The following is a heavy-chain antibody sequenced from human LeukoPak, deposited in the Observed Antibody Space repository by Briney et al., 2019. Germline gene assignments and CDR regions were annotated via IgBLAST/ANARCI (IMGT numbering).Heavy chain of an antibody. CDR3: ARLRSSSSYDMDV. D-gene: IGHD6-6*01. Sequence: SETLSLTCTVSGGSFSSYFWSWIRQPPGKGLEWIGHIYFSGSTNYNPSLKSRVTISLDTSKNQFSLKLSSVTAADTAVYYCARLRSSSSYDMDVWGKGTTVTVSS. J-gene: IGHJ6*03. V-gene: IGHV4-59*01. CDR2: IYFSGST. CDR1: GGSFSSYF.